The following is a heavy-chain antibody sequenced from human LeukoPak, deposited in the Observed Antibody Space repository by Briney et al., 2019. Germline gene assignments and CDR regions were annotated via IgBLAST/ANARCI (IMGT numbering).Heavy chain of an antibody. Sequence: SETLSLTCTVSGASVSTYYWNWVRQPPGKGLERIAYIYPTGNTKYNPSLESRVSISLDTSKNQFSLKLSSVTAADTAVYYCASSNGFDWSPEYYMDVWGKGTTVIVSS. V-gene: IGHV4-59*02. CDR2: IYPTGNT. CDR1: GASVSTYY. J-gene: IGHJ6*03. CDR3: ASSNGFDWSPEYYMDV. D-gene: IGHD3-9*01.